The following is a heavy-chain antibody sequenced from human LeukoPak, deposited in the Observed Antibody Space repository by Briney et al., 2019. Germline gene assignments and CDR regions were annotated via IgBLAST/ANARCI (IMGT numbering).Heavy chain of an antibody. CDR2: MNPNSGNT. V-gene: IGHV1-8*03. Sequence: ASVKVSCKASGYTFTSYDINWVRQATGQGLEWMGWMNPNSGNTGYAQKFQGRVTITRNTSISTAYMELSSLRSEDTAVYYCARVQPFYYYYYMDVWGKGTTVTVSS. CDR3: ARVQPFYYYYYMDV. CDR1: GYTFTSYD. J-gene: IGHJ6*03. D-gene: IGHD2-2*01.